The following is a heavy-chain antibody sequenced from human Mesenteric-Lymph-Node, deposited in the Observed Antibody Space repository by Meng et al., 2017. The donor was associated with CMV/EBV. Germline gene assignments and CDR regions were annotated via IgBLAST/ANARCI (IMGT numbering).Heavy chain of an antibody. Sequence: ASVKVSCKTSNYTLTTNGIVWVRQAPGQGLEWLGWISPYNGDTKYAQNFQWRLTLSTDTSTRTAYMDLRSLTSDDTAVYYCATVTYDGSGSYYNWFHPWDQGTLVTVSS. J-gene: IGHJ5*02. CDR1: NYTLTTNG. CDR2: ISPYNGDT. CDR3: ATVTYDGSGSYYNWFHP. V-gene: IGHV1-18*01. D-gene: IGHD3-10*01.